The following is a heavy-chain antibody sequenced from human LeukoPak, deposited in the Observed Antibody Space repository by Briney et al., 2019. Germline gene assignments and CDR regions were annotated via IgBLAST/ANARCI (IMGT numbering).Heavy chain of an antibody. CDR1: GYTFTGYY. Sequence: ASVKVSCKASGYTFTGYYMHWVRQAPGQGLEWMGWINPNSGGTNYAQKFQGRVTMTRDTSISTAYMELSRLRSDDTAVYYCAKSHIVPAAVYYYYGMDVWGQGTTVTVSS. CDR3: AKSHIVPAAVYYYYGMDV. D-gene: IGHD2-2*01. J-gene: IGHJ6*02. V-gene: IGHV1-2*02. CDR2: INPNSGGT.